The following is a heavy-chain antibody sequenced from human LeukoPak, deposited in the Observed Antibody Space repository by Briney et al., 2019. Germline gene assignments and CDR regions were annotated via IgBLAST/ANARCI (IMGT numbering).Heavy chain of an antibody. CDR1: GGSISSYY. D-gene: IGHD4-17*01. J-gene: IGHJ4*02. Sequence: SETLSLTCTVSGGSISSYYWSWIRQPPGKGLEWIGYIYYSGSTNYNPSLKSRVTISVDTSKNQFYLSLSSVTAADTAVYYCARDLGPDYGDYYFDSWSQGTLVTVSS. CDR3: ARDLGPDYGDYYFDS. V-gene: IGHV4-59*01. CDR2: IYYSGST.